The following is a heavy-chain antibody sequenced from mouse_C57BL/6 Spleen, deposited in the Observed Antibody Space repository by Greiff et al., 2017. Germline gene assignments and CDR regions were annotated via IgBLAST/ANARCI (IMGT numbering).Heavy chain of an antibody. J-gene: IGHJ4*01. CDR3: ARATIGMDY. Sequence: EVQRVESGGGLVKPGGSLKLSCAASGFTFSDYGMHWVRQAPEKGLEWVAYISRGSSTIYYADTVKGRFTISRDNAKNTLFLQMTSLRSEDTAMYYCARATIGMDYWGQGTSVTVSS. CDR2: ISRGSSTI. D-gene: IGHD2-1*01. CDR1: GFTFSDYG. V-gene: IGHV5-17*01.